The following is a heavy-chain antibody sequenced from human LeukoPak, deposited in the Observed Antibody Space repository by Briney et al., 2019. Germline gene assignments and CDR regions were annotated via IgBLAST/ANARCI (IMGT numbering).Heavy chain of an antibody. D-gene: IGHD7-27*01. V-gene: IGHV3-30*18. CDR2: ISYDGSNK. J-gene: IGHJ4*02. CDR3: AKGNWDLGYFDY. Sequence: GGSLRLSCAASGFTFSSYGMHWVRQAPGKGLEWVAVISYDGSNKYYADSVKGRFTISRDNSKNTLYLQMNSLRAEDTAVYYCAKGNWDLGYFDYWGQGTLVTVSS. CDR1: GFTFSSYG.